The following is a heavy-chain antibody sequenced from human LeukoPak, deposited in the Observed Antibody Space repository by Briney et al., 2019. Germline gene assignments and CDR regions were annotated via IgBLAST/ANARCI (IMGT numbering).Heavy chain of an antibody. J-gene: IGHJ6*02. CDR1: GYTFTIYY. D-gene: IGHD7-27*01. V-gene: IGHV1-46*01. Sequence: GASVTVSFTASGYTFTIYYMHWVRQAPGQGLEWMGIINPSGGSTSYAQKFQGRVTMTRDTSTSTAYMELSSLRSEDTAVYYCARVSGYGMDVWGQGTTVTVSS. CDR3: ARVSGYGMDV. CDR2: INPSGGST.